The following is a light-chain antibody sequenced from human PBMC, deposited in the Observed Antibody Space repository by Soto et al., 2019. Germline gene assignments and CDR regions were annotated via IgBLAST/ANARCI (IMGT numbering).Light chain of an antibody. CDR1: ESVTSTY. Sequence: DIVLTQSPGILSLSPGDRATLSCRSSESVTSTYLAWYQQKRGQAPRLLIYEASSRASGIPDRFSGSGSGTEFTLTISRLQSEDSAVYYCQQYKDWPTWTFGQGTEVEIK. CDR2: EAS. J-gene: IGKJ1*01. CDR3: QQYKDWPTWT. V-gene: IGKV3D-20*02.